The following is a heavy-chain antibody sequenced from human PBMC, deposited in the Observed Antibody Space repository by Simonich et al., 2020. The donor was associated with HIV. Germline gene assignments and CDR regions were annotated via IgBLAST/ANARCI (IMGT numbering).Heavy chain of an antibody. V-gene: IGHV1-69*13. CDR1: GDTFSNYV. D-gene: IGHD6-6*01. J-gene: IGHJ3*02. CDR2: IIPLFDTT. CDR3: ARRVYSSSGYAFDI. Sequence: QVQLVQSGAEVKKTGSSVKVSCKASGDTFSNYVIGWVRQAPGQGLEWMGGIIPLFDTTNDAQNFQGRVTITADDSTSTAYMELSSRRSEDTAVYYCARRVYSSSGYAFDIWGQGTMVSVSS.